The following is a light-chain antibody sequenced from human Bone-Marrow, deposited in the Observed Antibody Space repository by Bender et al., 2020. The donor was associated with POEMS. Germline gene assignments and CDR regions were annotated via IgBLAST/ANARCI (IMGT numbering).Light chain of an antibody. Sequence: QSALTQPASVSGSPGQSITISCTGTSSDIGVHNHVSWYQQHPGKVPKLMIYDVTKLPSGVSNRFSGSKSGNTASLTISGLQAEDEADYYCNSYTSSTTWVFGGGTKVTVL. CDR1: SSDIGVHNH. CDR3: NSYTSSTTWV. V-gene: IGLV2-14*03. J-gene: IGLJ3*02. CDR2: DVT.